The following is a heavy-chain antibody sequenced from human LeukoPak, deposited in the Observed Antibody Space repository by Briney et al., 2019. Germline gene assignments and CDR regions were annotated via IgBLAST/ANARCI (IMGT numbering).Heavy chain of an antibody. CDR3: ASTGNVEMATIFDY. V-gene: IGHV4-4*08. Sequence: PSETLSLTCTVSGGSISSYYWSWIRQPPGKGLEWIGYIYNSGSTNYNPSLKSRVTISVDTSKNQFSLKLSSVTAADTAVYYCASTGNVEMATIFDYWGQGTLVTVSS. J-gene: IGHJ4*02. CDR2: IYNSGST. D-gene: IGHD5-24*01. CDR1: GGSISSYY.